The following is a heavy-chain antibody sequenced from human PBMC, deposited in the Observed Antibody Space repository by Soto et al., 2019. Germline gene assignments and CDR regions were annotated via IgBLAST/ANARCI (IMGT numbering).Heavy chain of an antibody. Sequence: QVQLQESGPGLVKPSQTLSLTCSVSGGSVNSGAFYWGWIRQSPGKGLECLGYIYSFGNTSYNPSLKSRVTISLDTSKNQFSLRLTSVIAADTAIYYCARVMGDGSGNFWWFDVWGQGTLVTVSS. CDR2: IYSFGNT. V-gene: IGHV4-31*03. CDR1: GGSVNSGAFY. J-gene: IGHJ5*02. D-gene: IGHD3-10*01. CDR3: ARVMGDGSGNFWWFDV.